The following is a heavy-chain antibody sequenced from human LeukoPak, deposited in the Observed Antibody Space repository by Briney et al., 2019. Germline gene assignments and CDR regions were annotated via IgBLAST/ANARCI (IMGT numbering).Heavy chain of an antibody. CDR1: GFTFIHTW. J-gene: IGHJ4*02. CDR3: SAPTSPGDSGYDPLDY. Sequence: PGGSLRLSCAASGFTFIHTWMSWVRQVPGKGLERIGRIKTKTDGRTADYAAPVKGRFTISRDDSKNTLYLQMNSLKTEDTAVYYCSAPTSPGDSGYDPLDYWGQGTLVTVSS. D-gene: IGHD5-12*01. CDR2: IKTKTDGRTA. V-gene: IGHV3-15*01.